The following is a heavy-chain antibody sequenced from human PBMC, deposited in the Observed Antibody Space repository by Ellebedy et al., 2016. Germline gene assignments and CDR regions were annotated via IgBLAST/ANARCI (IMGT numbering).Heavy chain of an antibody. V-gene: IGHV4-39*01. CDR1: GGSISSYY. Sequence: SETLSLTCTVSGGSISSYYWGWIRRPPGKGLEWIGSIYYSGSTYYNPSLKSRVTISVDTSKNQFSLKLSSVTAADTAVYYCASLSRHYGVDYWGQGTLVTVSS. CDR2: IYYSGST. J-gene: IGHJ4*02. CDR3: ASLSRHYGVDY. D-gene: IGHD4-17*01.